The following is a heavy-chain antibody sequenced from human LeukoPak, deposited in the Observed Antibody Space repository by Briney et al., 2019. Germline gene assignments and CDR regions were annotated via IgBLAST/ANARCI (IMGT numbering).Heavy chain of an antibody. V-gene: IGHV4-4*07. CDR3: ARDYCGGDCSYYYYYMDV. D-gene: IGHD2-21*02. J-gene: IGHJ6*03. CDR2: IYTSGST. Sequence: KPSETLSLTCTVSGGSITIYYWSWIRQPAGKGLEWIGRIYTSGSTNYNPSLKSRVTISVDTSKNQFSLKLSSVTAADTAVYYCARDYCGGDCSYYYYYMDVWGKGTTVTISS. CDR1: GGSITIYY.